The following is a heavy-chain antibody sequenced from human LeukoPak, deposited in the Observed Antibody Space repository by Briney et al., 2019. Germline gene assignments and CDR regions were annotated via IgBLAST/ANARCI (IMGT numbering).Heavy chain of an antibody. V-gene: IGHV4-30-2*01. Sequence: SETLSLTCTVSGGSISSGGYYWSWIRQPPGKGLEWIGYIYHSGSTYYNPSLKSRVTISVDRSKNQFSLKLSSVTAADTAVYYCARGEPNCSSTSCYRNGAFDIWGQGTMVTVSS. CDR1: GGSISSGGYY. CDR2: IYHSGST. J-gene: IGHJ3*02. D-gene: IGHD2-2*01. CDR3: ARGEPNCSSTSCYRNGAFDI.